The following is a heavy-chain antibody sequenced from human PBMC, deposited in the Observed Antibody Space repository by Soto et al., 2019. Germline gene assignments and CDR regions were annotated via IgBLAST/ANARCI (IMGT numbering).Heavy chain of an antibody. CDR3: AKSPRGEMATD. D-gene: IGHD5-12*01. CDR2: INTYNGMT. CDR1: GYTFINYH. J-gene: IGHJ4*02. V-gene: IGHV1-18*01. Sequence: QVQLVQSGGEVKKPGASVTVSCKASGYTFINYHITWVRQAPGQGLEWMAWINTYNGMTDYAQKFQGRVTMTRDTSTSTAYMELRHLGSHNTAVYFCAKSPRGEMATDWGQGTLVTVSS.